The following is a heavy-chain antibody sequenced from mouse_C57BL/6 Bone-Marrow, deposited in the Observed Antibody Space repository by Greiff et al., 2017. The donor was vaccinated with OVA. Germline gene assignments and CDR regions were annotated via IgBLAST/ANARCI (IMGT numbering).Heavy chain of an antibody. J-gene: IGHJ3*01. CDR2: ISDGGSYT. CDR3: ARGNYGPWFAY. Sequence: EVKVVESGGGLVKPGGSLKLSCAASGFTFSSSAMSWVRQTPEKRLEWVATISDGGSYTYYPDNVKGRFTISRDNAKNNLYLQMSHLKSEDTAMYYCARGNYGPWFAYWGQGTLVTVSA. CDR1: GFTFSSSA. V-gene: IGHV5-4*03. D-gene: IGHD1-1*01.